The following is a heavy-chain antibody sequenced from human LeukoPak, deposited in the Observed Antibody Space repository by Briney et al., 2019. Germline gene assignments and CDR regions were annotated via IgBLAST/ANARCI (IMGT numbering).Heavy chain of an antibody. J-gene: IGHJ4*02. CDR1: GGSISSYY. D-gene: IGHD3-22*01. CDR2: IYYSGST. Sequence: SETLSLTCTVSGGSISSYYRSWIRQPPGKGLEWIGYIYYSGSTNYNPSLKSRVTISVDTSKNQFSLKLSSVTAADTAVYYCASYSYYYDSSGYFDYWGQGTLVTVSS. V-gene: IGHV4-59*01. CDR3: ASYSYYYDSSGYFDY.